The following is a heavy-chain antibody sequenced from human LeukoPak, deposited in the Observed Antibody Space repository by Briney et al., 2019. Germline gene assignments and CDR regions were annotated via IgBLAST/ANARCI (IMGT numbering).Heavy chain of an antibody. V-gene: IGHV3-7*01. CDR1: GFTITNYW. Sequence: GGSLRLSCAASGFTITNYWMTWVRQAPGKGLEWVASIKDDGSRKNYGDSVKGRFTISRDNAKNTLYLQMNSLRAEDTAVYYCVRDGLGTSPYDCWGQGTLVTVSS. J-gene: IGHJ4*02. CDR2: IKDDGSRK. CDR3: VRDGLGTSPYDC. D-gene: IGHD7-27*01.